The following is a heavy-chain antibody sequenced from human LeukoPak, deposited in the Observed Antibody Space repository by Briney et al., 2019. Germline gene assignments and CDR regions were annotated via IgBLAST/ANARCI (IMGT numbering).Heavy chain of an antibody. CDR1: GYSFTSYW. CDR2: IYPGDSDI. D-gene: IGHD5-18*01. CDR3: ARTNTAMDPYDWFDP. J-gene: IGHJ5*02. Sequence: GESLKISCKGSGYSFTSYWIGWVRQMPGKGLEWMGIIYPGDSDIRYGPSFQGQVTISADKSISTAYLQWSSLKASDTAMYYCARTNTAMDPYDWFDPWGQGTLVTVSS. V-gene: IGHV5-51*01.